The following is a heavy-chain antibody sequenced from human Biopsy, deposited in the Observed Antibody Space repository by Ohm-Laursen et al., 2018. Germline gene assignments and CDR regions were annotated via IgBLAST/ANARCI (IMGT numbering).Heavy chain of an antibody. CDR3: ARGYAGLYEAFDF. Sequence: SETLSLTCIVSGASVSSGSYDWSWIRQPPGKGLEWIGNIYNDVSTKYDPSLRSRVTISADKSTNQFSLKLRSVTAADTAVYYRARGYAGLYEAFDFWGQGTVVTVAS. V-gene: IGHV4-61*01. CDR1: GASVSSGSYD. J-gene: IGHJ3*01. D-gene: IGHD5-18*01. CDR2: IYNDVST.